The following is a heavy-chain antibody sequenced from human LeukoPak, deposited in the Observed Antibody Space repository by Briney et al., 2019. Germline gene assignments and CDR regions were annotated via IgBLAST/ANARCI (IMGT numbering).Heavy chain of an antibody. CDR2: IHSSSGSI. Sequence: PGGSLRLSCAASGFTFSSYVMSWVRQAPGKGLEWVSSIHSSSGSIYYADSLKGRFTISRDNAKNSLYLQMNSLRAEDTAVYYCARDLAWDAFDIWGQGTMVTVSS. CDR1: GFTFSSYV. CDR3: ARDLAWDAFDI. J-gene: IGHJ3*02. V-gene: IGHV3-21*01.